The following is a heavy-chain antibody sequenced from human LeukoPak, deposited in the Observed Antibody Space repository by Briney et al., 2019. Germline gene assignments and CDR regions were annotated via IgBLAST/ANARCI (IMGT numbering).Heavy chain of an antibody. Sequence: ASVKVSCTVSGYTLTELSMHWVRQAPGKGLEWMGGFDPEDGETIYAQKFQGRVTMTEDTSTDTAYMELSSLRSEDTAVYYCATDPWFNRDALDIWGQGTMVTVSS. V-gene: IGHV1-24*01. CDR1: GYTLTELS. J-gene: IGHJ3*02. CDR3: ATDPWFNRDALDI. CDR2: FDPEDGET. D-gene: IGHD3-10*01.